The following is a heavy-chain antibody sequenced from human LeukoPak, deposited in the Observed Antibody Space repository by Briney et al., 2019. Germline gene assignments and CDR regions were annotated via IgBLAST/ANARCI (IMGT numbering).Heavy chain of an antibody. CDR1: GGSFSAYY. D-gene: IGHD6-25*01. V-gene: IGHV4-31*11. CDR3: ARDLAAGAGYFDY. Sequence: SETLSLTCAVYGGSFSAYYWSWIRQHPGKGLEWIGYIDYGGSTYYSPSLKSRIIISVDTSKTQFSLKLSSVTAADTAVYYCARDLAAGAGYFDYWGQGTLVTVSS. J-gene: IGHJ4*02. CDR2: IDYGGST.